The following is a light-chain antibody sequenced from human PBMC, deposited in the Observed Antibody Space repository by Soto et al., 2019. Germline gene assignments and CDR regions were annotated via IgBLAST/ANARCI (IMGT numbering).Light chain of an antibody. Sequence: TVLTQSPATLSLSPGERATLSCRASQSVSRYYVSWYQQKPGQAPRLLIYGASTRATGIPARFSGSGSGTAFTLTITSLQLEDFAVYYCQQALSFGGGNRVEI. J-gene: IGKJ4*01. CDR2: GAS. CDR1: QSVSRYY. V-gene: IGKV3D-7*01. CDR3: QQALS.